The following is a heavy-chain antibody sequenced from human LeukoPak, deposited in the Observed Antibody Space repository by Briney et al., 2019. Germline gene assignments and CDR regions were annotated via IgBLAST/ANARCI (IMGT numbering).Heavy chain of an antibody. V-gene: IGHV4-34*01. CDR2: INHSGST. Sequence: PSETLSLTCAVYGGSFSGYYWSWIRQPPGKGLEWIGEINHSGSTNYNPSLKSRVTISVDTSKNQFSLKLSSVIAADTAVYYCARARRSWFDPWGQGTLVTVSS. CDR3: ARARRSWFDP. J-gene: IGHJ5*02. CDR1: GGSFSGYY.